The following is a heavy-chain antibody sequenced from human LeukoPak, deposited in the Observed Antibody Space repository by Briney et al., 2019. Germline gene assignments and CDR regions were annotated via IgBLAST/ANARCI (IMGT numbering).Heavy chain of an antibody. CDR2: ISYDGNNK. Sequence: GGSLRLSCATSGFTFSNFAMHWVRQAPGKGLEWMAVISYDGNNKYYADSVKGRFTISRDNSKNTLYLQMNSLRAEDTAVYYCAKRASGSGTSLYYFDYWGQGTLVTVSS. D-gene: IGHD3-10*01. CDR3: AKRASGSGTSLYYFDY. CDR1: GFTFSNFA. V-gene: IGHV3-30-3*02. J-gene: IGHJ4*02.